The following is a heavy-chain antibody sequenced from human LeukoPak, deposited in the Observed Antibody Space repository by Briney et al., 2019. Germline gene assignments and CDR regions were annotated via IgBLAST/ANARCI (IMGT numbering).Heavy chain of an antibody. Sequence: MPSETLSLTCAVSGGSIGSYYWSWIRQPPGKGLEWIGYIYYSGSTNYNPSLKSRVTISVDTSKNQFSLKLSSVTAADTAVYYCARDHSSGWPGGYDAFDIWGQGTMVTVSS. CDR3: ARDHSSGWPGGYDAFDI. D-gene: IGHD6-19*01. J-gene: IGHJ3*02. CDR2: IYYSGST. CDR1: GGSIGSYY. V-gene: IGHV4-59*01.